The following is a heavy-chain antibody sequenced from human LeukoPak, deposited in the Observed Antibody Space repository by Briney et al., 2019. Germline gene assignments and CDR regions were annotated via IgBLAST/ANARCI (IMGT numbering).Heavy chain of an antibody. D-gene: IGHD4-11*01. Sequence: ASVKVSCKASGYTFTGYYMHWVRQAPGQGLEWMGWINPNSGGTNYAQKFQGRVTMTRDTSISTAYMELSRLRSDDTAVYYCAREVRMTTVTFDYWGQGTLVTVSS. J-gene: IGHJ4*02. CDR3: AREVRMTTVTFDY. V-gene: IGHV1-2*02. CDR2: INPNSGGT. CDR1: GYTFTGYY.